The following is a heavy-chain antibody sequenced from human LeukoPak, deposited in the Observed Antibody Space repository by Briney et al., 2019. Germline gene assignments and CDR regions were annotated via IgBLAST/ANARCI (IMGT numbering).Heavy chain of an antibody. Sequence: KTSETLSLTCTVSGGSFSTYYWSWIRQAPGKGPEWIGYIHYSGSTNYNPSLKSRVAISVDTSKTQISVKLSSVTAADTAVYYCARSRFHLTWFDPWGQGIMVTVSS. CDR3: ARSRFHLTWFDP. V-gene: IGHV4-59*01. CDR2: IHYSGST. J-gene: IGHJ5*02. CDR1: GGSFSTYY. D-gene: IGHD2-21*01.